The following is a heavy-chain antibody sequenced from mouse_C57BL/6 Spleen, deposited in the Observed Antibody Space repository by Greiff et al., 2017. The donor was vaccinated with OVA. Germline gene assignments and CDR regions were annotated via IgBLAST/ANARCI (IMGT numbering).Heavy chain of an antibody. Sequence: EVQLQQSGPELVKPGASVKISCKASGYTFTDYYMNWVKQSHGKSLEWIGDINPNNGGTSYNQKFKGKATLTVDKSSSTAYMELRSLTSEDSAVYYCARRDYYSNYAPDYWGQGTTLTVSS. CDR2: INPNNGGT. V-gene: IGHV1-26*01. CDR1: GYTFTDYY. D-gene: IGHD2-5*01. CDR3: ARRDYYSNYAPDY. J-gene: IGHJ2*01.